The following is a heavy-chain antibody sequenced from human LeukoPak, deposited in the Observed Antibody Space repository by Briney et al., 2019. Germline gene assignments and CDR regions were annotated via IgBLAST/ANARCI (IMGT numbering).Heavy chain of an antibody. V-gene: IGHV3-23*01. Sequence: GGSLRLSCAASGFTFSNYAMSWVRQAPGKGLEWVSSISGSGGSTYYADSVKGRFTISRDNSKNTLYLQMNSLRAEDTAVYYCAKDRWAGGYSYGYLDYWGQGTLVTVSS. CDR1: GFTFSNYA. CDR2: ISGSGGST. CDR3: AKDRWAGGYSYGYLDY. J-gene: IGHJ4*02. D-gene: IGHD5-18*01.